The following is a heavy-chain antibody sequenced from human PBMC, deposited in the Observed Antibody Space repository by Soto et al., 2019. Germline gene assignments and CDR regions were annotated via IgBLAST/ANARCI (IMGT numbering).Heavy chain of an antibody. Sequence: GGSLRLSCAASGITLTNAWMSWVRQAPGKGLEWVGRIQSVADGGAAEYAAPVQGRFTISRDDSENTLFLQMNTLKTEDTAVYYCTTLPAAWDFDYWGHGTLVTVSS. CDR3: TTLPAAWDFDY. CDR2: IQSVADGGAA. CDR1: GITLTNAW. D-gene: IGHD2-2*01. V-gene: IGHV3-15*01. J-gene: IGHJ4*01.